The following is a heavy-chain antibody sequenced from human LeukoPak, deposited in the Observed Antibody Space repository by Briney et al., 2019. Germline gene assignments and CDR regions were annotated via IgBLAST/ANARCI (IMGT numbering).Heavy chain of an antibody. D-gene: IGHD5-24*01. V-gene: IGHV3-21*01. Sequence: GGSLRLSCAASGFTFSSYSMNWVRQAPGKGLEWVSSISSSSSYIYYAGSVKGRFTISRDNAKNSLYLQMNSLRAEDTAVYYCVRPVGMATSGYWGQGTLVTVSS. CDR2: ISSSSSYI. CDR1: GFTFSSYS. J-gene: IGHJ4*02. CDR3: VRPVGMATSGY.